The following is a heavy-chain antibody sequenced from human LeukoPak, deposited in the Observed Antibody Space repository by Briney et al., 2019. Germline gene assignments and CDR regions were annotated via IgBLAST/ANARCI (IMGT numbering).Heavy chain of an antibody. V-gene: IGHV4-4*09. J-gene: IGHJ4*02. D-gene: IGHD4-23*01. CDR2: IHTSGST. CDR1: DGSISNSF. Sequence: KSSETLSLTCTVPDGSISNSFWNWVRQPPGKGLEWIAYIHTSGSTNYNPAFKSRVTLSVDTSKSQFSLRLNSVTASDTAVYYCANSYGGKIVPFDNWGQGTLVTVSS. CDR3: ANSYGGKIVPFDN.